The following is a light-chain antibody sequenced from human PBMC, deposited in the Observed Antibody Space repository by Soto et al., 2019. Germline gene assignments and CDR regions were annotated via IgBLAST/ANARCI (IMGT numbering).Light chain of an antibody. CDR1: SSDVGGYNY. CDR2: EVS. Sequence: QSALTQPASVSGSPGQSITISCTGTSSDVGGYNYVSWYQQHPGKAPKLIIYEVSNRPSGVPDRFSGSKSGTSASLAITGLQAEDEADYYCQSYDSSLSGSVFGGGTKVTVL. CDR3: QSYDSSLSGSV. J-gene: IGLJ3*02. V-gene: IGLV2-14*01.